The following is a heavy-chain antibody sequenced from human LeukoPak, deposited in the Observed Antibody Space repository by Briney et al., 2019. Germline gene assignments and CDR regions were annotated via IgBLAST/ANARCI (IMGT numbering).Heavy chain of an antibody. CDR2: ISAYNGNT. V-gene: IGHV1-18*04. D-gene: IGHD3-10*01. CDR3: ARAGQLLWFGESLGGYFDY. J-gene: IGHJ4*02. CDR1: GYTFTSYY. Sequence: ASVKVSCKASGYTFTSYYMHWVRQAPGQGLEWMGWISAYNGNTNYAQKLQGRVTMTTDTSTSTAYMELRSLRSDDTAVYYCARAGQLLWFGESLGGYFDYWGQGTLVTVSS.